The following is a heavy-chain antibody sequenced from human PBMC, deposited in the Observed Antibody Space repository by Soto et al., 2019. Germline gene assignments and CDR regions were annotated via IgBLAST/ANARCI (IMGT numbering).Heavy chain of an antibody. CDR1: GGTFSSYA. CDR2: IIPIFGTA. D-gene: IGHD6-13*01. V-gene: IGHV1-69*06. J-gene: IGHJ5*02. CDR3: ARGWQQKLVQEFDP. Sequence: AASVKVSCKASGGTFSSYAISWVRQAPGQGLEWMGGIIPIFGTANYAQKFQGRVTITADKSTSTAYMELSSLRSEDTAVYYCARGWQQKLVQEFDPWVQGTMVTVSA.